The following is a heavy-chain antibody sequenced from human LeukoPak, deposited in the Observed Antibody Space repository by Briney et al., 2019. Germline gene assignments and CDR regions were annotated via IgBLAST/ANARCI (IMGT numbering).Heavy chain of an antibody. D-gene: IGHD3-10*01. CDR1: GYTFASYA. J-gene: IGHJ5*02. V-gene: IGHV1-18*01. CDR2: ISAYNGNT. Sequence: ASVTVSCKASGYTFASYAIIWVRHAPGQGLEWMGWISAYNGNTNYAQKFQGRVTMTTDTSTSTAYMELRSLRSDDTAVYYCARTWFGELSWFDPWGQRTLVTHSS. CDR3: ARTWFGELSWFDP.